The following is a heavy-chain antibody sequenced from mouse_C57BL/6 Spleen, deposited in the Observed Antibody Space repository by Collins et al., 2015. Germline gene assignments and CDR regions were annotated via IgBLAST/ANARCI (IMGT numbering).Heavy chain of an antibody. CDR3: ARDDSSGPSFAY. CDR2: IYPGSGST. D-gene: IGHD3-2*02. J-gene: IGHJ3*01. V-gene: IGHV1-55*01. CDR1: GYTFTSYW. Sequence: QVQLQQPGAELVKPGASVKMSCKASGYTFTSYWITWVKQRPGQGLEWIGDIYPGSGSTNYNEKFKSKATLTVDTSSSTAYMQLSSLTSEDSAVYYCARDDSSGPSFAYWGQGTLVTVSA.